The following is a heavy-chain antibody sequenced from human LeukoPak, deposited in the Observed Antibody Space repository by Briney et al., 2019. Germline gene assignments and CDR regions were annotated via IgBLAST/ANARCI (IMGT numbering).Heavy chain of an antibody. Sequence: SQTLSLTCTLSGGSISSGDYYWSWLRQPPGNGLEWSGYIYYSGNTYYNPSLESRVTISVDTSKNQFSLKLSSVTGADTAVYYCARTYYDASGYSDAFDIWGQGTMVTVSS. CDR2: IYYSGNT. CDR1: GGSISSGDYY. CDR3: ARTYYDASGYSDAFDI. D-gene: IGHD3-22*01. J-gene: IGHJ3*02. V-gene: IGHV4-30-4*01.